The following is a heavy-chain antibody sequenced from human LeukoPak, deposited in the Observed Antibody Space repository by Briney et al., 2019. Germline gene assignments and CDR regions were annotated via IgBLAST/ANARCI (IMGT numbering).Heavy chain of an antibody. CDR2: IYHSGST. CDR3: ARGLGDCSSTSCYHYGMDV. V-gene: IGHV4-4*02. CDR1: GGSISSSNW. J-gene: IGHJ6*02. D-gene: IGHD2-2*01. Sequence: PSETLSLTCAVSGGSISSSNWWSWVRQPPGKGLEWIGEIYHSGSTNYNPSLKSRVTISVDKSKNQFSLKLSSVTAADTAVYYCARGLGDCSSTSCYHYGMDVWGQGTTVTVSS.